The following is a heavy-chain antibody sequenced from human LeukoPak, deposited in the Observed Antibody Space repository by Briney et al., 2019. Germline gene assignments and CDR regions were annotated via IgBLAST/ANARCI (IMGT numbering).Heavy chain of an antibody. Sequence: SETLSLTCTVSGGSISRSSYYWAWIRQPPGKGLEWVGTIYYGGSIYGDPSLKGRITISLDTSKNQFSLKLNSVTAADTAVYYCARAGWELLSASFDPWGQGTLVIVSS. J-gene: IGHJ5*02. CDR2: IYYGGSI. D-gene: IGHD1-26*01. CDR3: ARAGWELLSASFDP. V-gene: IGHV4-39*07. CDR1: GGSISRSSYY.